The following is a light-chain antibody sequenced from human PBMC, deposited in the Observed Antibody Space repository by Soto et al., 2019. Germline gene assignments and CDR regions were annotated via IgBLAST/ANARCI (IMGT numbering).Light chain of an antibody. CDR1: QGISSY. CDR2: AAS. V-gene: IGKV1-8*01. Sequence: AIRMTQSPSSLSASTGDRVTITCLASQGISSYLAWYQQKPGKAPKLLIYAASTLQSGVPSRFSGSGSGTDFTLTISSLQPEDFATYYCQQSYSTPQTFGQGTKVDIK. CDR3: QQSYSTPQT. J-gene: IGKJ1*01.